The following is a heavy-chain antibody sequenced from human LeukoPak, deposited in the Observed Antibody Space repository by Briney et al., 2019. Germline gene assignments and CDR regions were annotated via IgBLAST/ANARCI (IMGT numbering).Heavy chain of an antibody. D-gene: IGHD2-21*02. CDR3: AKDRRRCGGDCYLDAFDI. CDR1: GFTFSSYA. V-gene: IGHV3-23*01. Sequence: GGSLRLSCAASGFTFSSYAMSWVRQAPGKGLEWVSAISGSGGSTYYADSVKGRFTISRDNSKNTLYLQMNSLRAEDTAVYYCAKDRRRCGGDCYLDAFDIWGQGTMVTVPS. CDR2: ISGSGGST. J-gene: IGHJ3*02.